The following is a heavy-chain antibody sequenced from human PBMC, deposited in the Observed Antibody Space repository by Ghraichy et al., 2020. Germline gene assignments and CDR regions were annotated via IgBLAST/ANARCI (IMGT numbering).Heavy chain of an antibody. D-gene: IGHD3-22*01. CDR2: IYYSGST. CDR1: GGSISSYY. J-gene: IGHJ6*02. Sequence: EALNISCTVSGGSISSYYWSWIRQPPGKGLEWIGYIYYSGSTNYNPSLKSRVTISVDTSKNQFSLKLSSVTAADTAVYYCASGEVQYYYDSHRLYGMDVWGQGTTVTVSS. CDR3: ASGEVQYYYDSHRLYGMDV. V-gene: IGHV4-59*01.